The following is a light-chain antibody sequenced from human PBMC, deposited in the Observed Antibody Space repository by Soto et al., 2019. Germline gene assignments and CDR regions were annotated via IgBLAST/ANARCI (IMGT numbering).Light chain of an antibody. CDR3: QQRSNWPIT. Sequence: EIVLTQSPATLSLSPGERATLSCRASQSVSSYLAWYQQKPGQPPRILIYDASNRATGIPARFSGSGSGTDFTLTLSTLEPEDFAVYYCQQRSNWPITFGQGTRLEIK. CDR1: QSVSSY. V-gene: IGKV3-11*01. CDR2: DAS. J-gene: IGKJ5*01.